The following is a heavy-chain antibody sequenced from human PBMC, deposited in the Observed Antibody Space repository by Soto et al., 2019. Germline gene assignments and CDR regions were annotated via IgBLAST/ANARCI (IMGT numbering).Heavy chain of an antibody. V-gene: IGHV3-7*01. J-gene: IGHJ4*02. CDR2: INYGGNKK. Sequence: PGGSLRLSCAASGFTFTSYWMSWVRQAPGKGLEWVANINYGGNKKNFADSVKGRFTISRDNAQESVLLQMSNLRAEDTAVYYCTREGQPAGCDFWGQGTLVTVSS. CDR3: TREGQPAGCDF. CDR1: GFTFTSYW. D-gene: IGHD5-18*01.